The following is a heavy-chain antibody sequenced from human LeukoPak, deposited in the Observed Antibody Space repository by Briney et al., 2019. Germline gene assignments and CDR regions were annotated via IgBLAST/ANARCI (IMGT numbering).Heavy chain of an antibody. J-gene: IGHJ3*02. CDR2: IYSGGST. CDR3: ATRPPIYSSRPDAFGI. CDR1: GFTVSSNY. Sequence: GGSLRLSCAASGFTVSSNYMSWDRQAQAQGLEWDSVIYSGGSTYYADSVKGRFTISRDNSKNTLYLQMNSLRAEDTAVYYCATRPPIYSSRPDAFGIWGQGTMVTVSS. D-gene: IGHD6-13*01. V-gene: IGHV3-66*01.